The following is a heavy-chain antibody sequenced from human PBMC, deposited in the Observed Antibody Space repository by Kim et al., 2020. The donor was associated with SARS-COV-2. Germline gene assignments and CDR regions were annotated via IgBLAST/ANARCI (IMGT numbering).Heavy chain of an antibody. J-gene: IGHJ4*02. CDR3: ARDYGVRGD. Sequence: SYTNYSPSFQGHVTISADKSISTAYLQWSSLKASDTAMYYCARDYGVRGDWGQGTLVTVSS. V-gene: IGHV5-10-1*01. CDR2: SYT. D-gene: IGHD3-16*01.